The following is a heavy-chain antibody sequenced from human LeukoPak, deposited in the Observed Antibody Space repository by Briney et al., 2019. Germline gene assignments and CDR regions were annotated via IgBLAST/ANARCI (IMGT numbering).Heavy chain of an antibody. D-gene: IGHD6-13*01. CDR3: AKDRSSMIAAAGTFDY. V-gene: IGHV3-33*06. CDR2: IWYDGSNK. CDR1: GFTFSSYG. Sequence: GGSLRLSCAASGFTFSSYGMHWVRQAPGKGLEWVAVIWYDGSNKYYADSVKGRSTISRNNSKNTLYLQMNSLRAEDTAVYYCAKDRSSMIAAAGTFDYWGQGTLVTVSS. J-gene: IGHJ4*02.